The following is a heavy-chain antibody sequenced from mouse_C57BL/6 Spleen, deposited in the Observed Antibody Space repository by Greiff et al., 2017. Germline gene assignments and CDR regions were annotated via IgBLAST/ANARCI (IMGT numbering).Heavy chain of an antibody. J-gene: IGHJ2*01. D-gene: IGHD1-1*01. CDR1: GYTFTDYE. Sequence: VQLQQSGAELVRPGASVTLSCKASGYTFTDYEMHWVKQTPVHGLEWIGAIDPETGGTAYNQKFKGKAILTADKSSSTAYMELRSLTSEDSAVYYCTRDYGSSSAFDYGGQGTTLTVSS. V-gene: IGHV1-15*01. CDR3: TRDYGSSSAFDY. CDR2: IDPETGGT.